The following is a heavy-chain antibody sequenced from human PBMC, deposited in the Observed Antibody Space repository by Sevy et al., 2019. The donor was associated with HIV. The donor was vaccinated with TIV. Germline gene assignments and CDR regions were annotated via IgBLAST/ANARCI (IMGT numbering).Heavy chain of an antibody. CDR1: GLTFNNAW. J-gene: IGHJ4*02. D-gene: IGHD3-3*01. V-gene: IGHV3-15*01. CDR2: IKSKTDGGTT. Sequence: GGSLRLSCAASGLTFNNAWMTWVRQAPGMGLEWVGRIKSKTDGGTTDYAAPVKSRFTISRYDSKNTLYLQMNSLKTEDTAVYYCTTKHGYWSGYYYFDYWGQGTLVTVSS. CDR3: TTKHGYWSGYYYFDY.